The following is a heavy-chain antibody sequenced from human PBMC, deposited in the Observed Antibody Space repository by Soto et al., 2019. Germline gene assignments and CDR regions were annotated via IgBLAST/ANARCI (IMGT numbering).Heavy chain of an antibody. CDR3: ARDSLLNYDILTGPDY. CDR1: GFTFSSYG. V-gene: IGHV3-33*01. J-gene: IGHJ4*02. CDR2: IWYDGSNK. D-gene: IGHD3-9*01. Sequence: GGSLRLSCAASGFTFSSYGMHWVRQAPGKGLEWVAAIWYDGSNKYYADSVKGRFTISRDNSKNTLYLQMNSLRAEDTAVYYCARDSLLNYDILTGPDYWGQGTLVTVSS.